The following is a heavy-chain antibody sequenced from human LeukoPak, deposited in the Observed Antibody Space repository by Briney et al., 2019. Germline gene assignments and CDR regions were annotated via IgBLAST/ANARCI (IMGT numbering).Heavy chain of an antibody. CDR1: GRSISSSSYY. J-gene: IGHJ4*02. V-gene: IGHV4-39*01. Sequence: SETLSLTCTVSGRSISSSSYYWGWIRQPPGKGLEGIGSIYYSGSTYYNPSLKSRVTISVDTSKNQFSLKLSSVTAADTAVYYCARLEGIVGATIDYWGQGTLVTVSS. CDR3: ARLEGIVGATIDY. D-gene: IGHD1-26*01. CDR2: IYYSGST.